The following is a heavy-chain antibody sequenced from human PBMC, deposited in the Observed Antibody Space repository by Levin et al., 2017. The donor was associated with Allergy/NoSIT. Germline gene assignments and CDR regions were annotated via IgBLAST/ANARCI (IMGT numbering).Heavy chain of an antibody. CDR2: ISSSSSTI. D-gene: IGHD1-26*01. Sequence: GESLKISCAASGFTFSSYSMNWVRQAPGKGLEWVSYISSSSSTIYYADSVKGRFTISRDNAKNSLYLQMNSLRAEDTAVYYCARGGSYDTLDYWGQGTLVTVSS. J-gene: IGHJ4*02. CDR3: ARGGSYDTLDY. V-gene: IGHV3-48*01. CDR1: GFTFSSYS.